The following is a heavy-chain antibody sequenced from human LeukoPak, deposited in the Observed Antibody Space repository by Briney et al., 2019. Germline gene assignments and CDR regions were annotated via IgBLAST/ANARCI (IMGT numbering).Heavy chain of an antibody. Sequence: GASVKVSCQASGYTFTGYCIHSVRQAPAQGLEWMGWIDPNSGGTNYAQRFQGRVTMTRDTSISTAYLELSRLRSDDTAVYYCARDRTNTGLDLWHWGQGTLVTVSS. CDR2: IDPNSGGT. D-gene: IGHD2-8*01. CDR1: GYTFTGYC. J-gene: IGHJ4*02. V-gene: IGHV1-2*02. CDR3: ARDRTNTGLDLWH.